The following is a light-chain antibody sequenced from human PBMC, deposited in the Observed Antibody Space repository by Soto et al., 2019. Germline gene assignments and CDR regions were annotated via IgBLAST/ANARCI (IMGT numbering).Light chain of an antibody. CDR3: QSYDSSLSGSV. Sequence: QSVLTHPPSVSGAPGQRVTISCTGSSSNIGAGYDVHWYQQLPGTAPKLLIYGNSNRPSGVPDRFSGSKSGTSASLAITGLHAEDEADYYCQSYDSSLSGSVFGGGTKVTVL. CDR1: SSNIGAGYD. J-gene: IGLJ3*02. V-gene: IGLV1-40*01. CDR2: GNS.